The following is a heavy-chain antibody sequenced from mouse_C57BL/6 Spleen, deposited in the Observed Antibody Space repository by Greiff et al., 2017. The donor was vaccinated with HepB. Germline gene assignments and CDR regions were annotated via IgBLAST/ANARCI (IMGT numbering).Heavy chain of an antibody. Sequence: QVQLQQSGAELVRPGTSVKLSCKASGYTFTSYWMHWVKQRPGQGLEWIGVIDPSDSYTNYNQKFKGKATSTVDTSSSTAYMQLSSLTSEDSAVYYCARGYYGSRPPDYWGQGTTLTVSS. V-gene: IGHV1-59*01. CDR2: IDPSDSYT. J-gene: IGHJ2*01. CDR3: ARGYYGSRPPDY. D-gene: IGHD1-1*01. CDR1: GYTFTSYW.